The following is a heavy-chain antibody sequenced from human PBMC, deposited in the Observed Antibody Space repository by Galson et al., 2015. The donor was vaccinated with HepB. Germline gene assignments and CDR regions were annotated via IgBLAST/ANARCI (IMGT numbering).Heavy chain of an antibody. J-gene: IGHJ4*02. CDR3: ANSGWYGDYFDY. CDR2: IYSGGST. Sequence: SLRLSCAASGFTVSSNYMSWVRQAPGKGLEWVSVIYSGGSTYYADSVKGRFTISRDNSKNTLYLQMNSLRAEDTAVYYCANSGWYGDYFDYWCQGTLVTVSS. CDR1: GFTVSSNY. V-gene: IGHV3-66*02. D-gene: IGHD6-19*01.